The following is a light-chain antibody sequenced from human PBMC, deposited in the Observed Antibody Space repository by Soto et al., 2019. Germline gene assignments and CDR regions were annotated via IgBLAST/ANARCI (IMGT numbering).Light chain of an antibody. J-gene: IGKJ1*01. CDR1: QSISSW. CDR2: DAS. CDR3: QQSYSTLWT. Sequence: DIQMTQPPSTLSASVGDRVTITCRASQSISSWLAWYQQKPGKAPKLLIYDASSLESGVPSRFSGSGSGTEFTLTISSLQPDDFATYYCQQSYSTLWTFGQGTKVDIK. V-gene: IGKV1-5*01.